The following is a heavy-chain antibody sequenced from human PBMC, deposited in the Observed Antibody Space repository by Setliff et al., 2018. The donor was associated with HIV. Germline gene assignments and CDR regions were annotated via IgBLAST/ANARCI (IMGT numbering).Heavy chain of an antibody. CDR1: GYIFTSNW. V-gene: IGHV5-10-1*01. CDR3: ASLQADAVDV. Sequence: GESLKISCKGSGYIFTSNWISWVRQMPGKGLEWMGRIDPTDSYINYSPSLQGHVTISADKSISTAYLQWSSLKASDTAMYYCASLQADAVDVWGQGTTVTVSS. J-gene: IGHJ6*02. CDR2: IDPTDSYI.